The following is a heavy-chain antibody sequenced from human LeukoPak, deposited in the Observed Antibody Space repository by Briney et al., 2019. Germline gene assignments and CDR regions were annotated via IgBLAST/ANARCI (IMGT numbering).Heavy chain of an antibody. D-gene: IGHD4-23*01. J-gene: IGHJ5*02. CDR2: INPRGTAT. Sequence: ASVKVSCKASGYSFTSHYMHWVRQAPRQGLEWMGVINPRGTATIYAEKFKGRIILTRDMSTTTDYMELSSLKSDDTAVYYCARDNSMHERGWWFDPWGQGTLATVSS. CDR3: ARDNSMHERGWWFDP. V-gene: IGHV1-46*01. CDR1: GYSFTSHY.